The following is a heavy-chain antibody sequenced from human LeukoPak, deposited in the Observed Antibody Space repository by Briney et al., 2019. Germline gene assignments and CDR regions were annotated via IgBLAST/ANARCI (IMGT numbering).Heavy chain of an antibody. D-gene: IGHD3-10*01. V-gene: IGHV1-69*08. CDR1: VGTFSSYT. Sequence: GSSVKVSFKASVGTFSSYTFNWVRQAPGQGPEWMGRIIPILNTTNYAQKLQDRVTIIADRSTSTTYMELRGLRSEDTAVYYCARGTSIRGDDYHGMDVWGQGTTITVSS. CDR2: IIPILNTT. CDR3: ARGTSIRGDDYHGMDV. J-gene: IGHJ6*02.